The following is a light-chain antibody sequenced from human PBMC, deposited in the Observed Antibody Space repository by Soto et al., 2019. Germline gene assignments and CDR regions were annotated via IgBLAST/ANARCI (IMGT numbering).Light chain of an antibody. V-gene: IGKV1-5*01. CDR3: QQYNSYAYT. CDR1: QSISSW. Sequence: DIQMTQSPSTLSASVGDRVTITCRASQSISSWLAWYQQKPGKAPKLLIYDASSLESGVPSSVSGSGSGTEFPLTISSLQPDDFATYYCQQYNSYAYTFGQGTKLEIK. J-gene: IGKJ2*01. CDR2: DAS.